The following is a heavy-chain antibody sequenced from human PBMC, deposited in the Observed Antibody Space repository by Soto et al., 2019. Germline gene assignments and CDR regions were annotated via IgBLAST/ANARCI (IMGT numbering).Heavy chain of an antibody. J-gene: IGHJ4*02. CDR1: GLTFGSRA. CDR3: ARASTEPYPASRIFDF. D-gene: IGHD2-2*01. CDR2: IPDNGGDA. V-gene: IGHV3-23*01. Sequence: GVSRRLSCVAAGLTFGSRAISWVPQAPGEVLEWVATIPDNGGDAKYADSVSGRFVISRDNSKKTLYLPMTSLTAEDPAMYFCARASTEPYPASRIFDFWGRRTLVTVCS.